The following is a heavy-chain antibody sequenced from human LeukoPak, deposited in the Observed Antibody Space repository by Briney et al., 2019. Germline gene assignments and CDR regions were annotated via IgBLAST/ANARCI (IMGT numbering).Heavy chain of an antibody. V-gene: IGHV4-39*01. J-gene: IGHJ6*02. D-gene: IGHD4-17*01. CDR2: IYYSGST. Sequence: SETLSLTCTVSGGSISSSSYYWGWIRQPPGKGLEWIGSIYYSGSTYYNPSLKSRVTISVDTSKNQFSLKLSSVTAADTAVYYCARHYGDYNYYYYYGMDVWGQGTTVTVSS. CDR1: GGSISSSSYY. CDR3: ARHYGDYNYYYYYGMDV.